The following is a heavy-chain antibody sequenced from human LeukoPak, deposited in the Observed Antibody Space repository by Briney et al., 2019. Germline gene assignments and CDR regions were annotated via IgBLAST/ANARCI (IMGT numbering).Heavy chain of an antibody. J-gene: IGHJ5*02. V-gene: IGHV3-21*01. CDR1: GFTFSSYS. CDR3: ARETMVRGVLNWFDP. Sequence: GGPLRLSCAASGFTFSSYSMNWVRQAPGKGLEWVSSISSSSSYIYYADSVKGRFTISRDNAQNSLYLQMNSLRAEDTAVYYCARETMVRGVLNWFDPWGQGTLVTVSS. CDR2: ISSSSSYI. D-gene: IGHD3-10*01.